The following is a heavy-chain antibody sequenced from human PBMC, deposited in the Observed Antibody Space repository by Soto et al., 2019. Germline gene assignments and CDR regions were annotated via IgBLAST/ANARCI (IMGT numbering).Heavy chain of an antibody. V-gene: IGHV1-58*01. J-gene: IGHJ3*02. Sequence: QMQLVQSGPAVKKPGPSVKVSCKASGFTFTSSAVQWVRQARGQRLEWRGWIVVGSGNTNYAQKFQERVTITRDMSTSTAYMELSSLRSEDTAVYYCAADQLHDAFDIWGQGTMVTVSS. D-gene: IGHD1-1*01. CDR1: GFTFTSSA. CDR3: AADQLHDAFDI. CDR2: IVVGSGNT.